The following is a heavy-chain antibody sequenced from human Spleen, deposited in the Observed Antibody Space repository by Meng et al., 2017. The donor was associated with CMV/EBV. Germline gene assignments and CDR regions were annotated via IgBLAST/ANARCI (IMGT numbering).Heavy chain of an antibody. V-gene: IGHV3-30*02. CDR2: TRFDGKDK. D-gene: IGHD3-3*01. Sequence: GESLKISCTASGYSFSAYGMHWVRQAPGKGLEWVAFTRFDGKDKFYRDSVKGRFTISKDNSRNTAFLQMSSLRPEDTAVYYCVREGSITIFDYWGQGTLVTVSS. J-gene: IGHJ4*02. CDR1: GYSFSAYG. CDR3: VREGSITIFDY.